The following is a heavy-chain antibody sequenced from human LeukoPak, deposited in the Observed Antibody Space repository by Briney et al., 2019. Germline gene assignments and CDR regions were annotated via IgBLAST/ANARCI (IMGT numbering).Heavy chain of an antibody. D-gene: IGHD3-16*01. Sequence: GGSLRLSCAASGFTFDDYAMHWVRQAPGKGLEWVSGISWNSGSIGYADPVKGRFTISRDNAKNSLYLQMNSLRAEDTALYYCAIGSWGGGANDYWGQGTLVTVSS. V-gene: IGHV3-9*01. CDR2: ISWNSGSI. J-gene: IGHJ4*02. CDR3: AIGSWGGGANDY. CDR1: GFTFDDYA.